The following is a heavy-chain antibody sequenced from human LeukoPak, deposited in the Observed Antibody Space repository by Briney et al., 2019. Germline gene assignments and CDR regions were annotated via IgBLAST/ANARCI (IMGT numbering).Heavy chain of an antibody. CDR1: GYTFTSYA. Sequence: GASVKVSCKASGYTFTSYAMHWVRQAPGQRLEWMGWINAGNGNTKYSQKFQGRVTITTDESTSTAYMELSSLRSEDTAVYYCARGAQLDQPFDYWGQGTLVTVSS. D-gene: IGHD3-10*01. CDR2: INAGNGNT. J-gene: IGHJ4*02. CDR3: ARGAQLDQPFDY. V-gene: IGHV1-3*01.